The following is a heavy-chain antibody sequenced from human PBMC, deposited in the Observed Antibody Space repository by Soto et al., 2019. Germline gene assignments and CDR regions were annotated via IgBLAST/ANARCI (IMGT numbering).Heavy chain of an antibody. D-gene: IGHD2-21*02. Sequence: QVQLVQSGAEVKKPGASVNVSCKASGYTFTGYYLHWVRQAPGHGLEWVGWVNPYSGGTKYAQKFQGRVTMTSDSAMSTVYMAVTRLRSEESAVDLCAGLYCPGGRYGMDVWGQGTTVTVSS. J-gene: IGHJ6*02. V-gene: IGHV1-2*02. CDR2: VNPYSGGT. CDR1: GYTFTGYY. CDR3: AGLYCPGGRYGMDV.